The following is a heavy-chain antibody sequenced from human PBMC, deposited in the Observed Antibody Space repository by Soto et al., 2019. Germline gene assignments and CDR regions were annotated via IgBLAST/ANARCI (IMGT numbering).Heavy chain of an antibody. Sequence: QVQLQESGPGLVKPSGTLSLTCAVSGGSISSSNWWSWVRQPPGKGLEWIGEIYHSGSTNYNPSLRSRVTLSVDKSKNQFSLKLSSVTAADTAVYYCASGTTVSLYYYYGMDVWGQGTTVTVSS. J-gene: IGHJ6*02. CDR3: ASGTTVSLYYYYGMDV. V-gene: IGHV4-4*02. CDR1: GGSISSSNW. CDR2: IYHSGST. D-gene: IGHD4-4*01.